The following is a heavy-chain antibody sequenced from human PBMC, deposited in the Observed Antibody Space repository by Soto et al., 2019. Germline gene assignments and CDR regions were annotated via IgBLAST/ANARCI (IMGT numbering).Heavy chain of an antibody. J-gene: IGHJ4*02. CDR1: GGSISRYY. Sequence: SETLSLTCTVSGGSISRYYWSWFLPPPGKGLEWIGYIYYSGSTNYNPSLKSRVTISVDTSKNQFSLKLSSVTAADTAVYYCATHFDYSGYDYYFDFWVQGTLVTVTS. CDR2: IYYSGST. D-gene: IGHD5-12*01. V-gene: IGHV4-59*08. CDR3: ATHFDYSGYDYYFDF.